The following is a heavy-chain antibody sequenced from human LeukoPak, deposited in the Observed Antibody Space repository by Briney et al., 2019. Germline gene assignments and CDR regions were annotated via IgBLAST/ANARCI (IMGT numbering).Heavy chain of an antibody. CDR1: GGSISSGGYS. J-gene: IGHJ4*02. V-gene: IGHV4-30-2*01. CDR2: IYHSGST. D-gene: IGHD3-10*01. Sequence: SETLSLTCAVSGGSISSGGYSWSWIRQPPGKGLEWIGYIYHSGSTYYNPSLKRRVTISVDRSKNQFSLKLSSVTAADTAVYYCASSYYYGSGSKFDYWGQGTLVTVSS. CDR3: ASSYYYGSGSKFDY.